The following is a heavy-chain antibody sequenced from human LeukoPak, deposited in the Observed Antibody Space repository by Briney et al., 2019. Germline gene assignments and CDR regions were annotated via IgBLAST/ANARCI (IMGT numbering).Heavy chain of an antibody. Sequence: GGSLRLSCSASGFTFSSYAMHWVRQAPGKGLEYVSAISSNGGSTYYADSVKVRFTISRDNSKNTLYLQMSSLRAEDTAVYYCVKHSRPVRGRKEFDYWGQGTLVTVSS. CDR2: ISSNGGST. CDR1: GFTFSSYA. CDR3: VKHSRPVRGRKEFDY. D-gene: IGHD2/OR15-2a*01. J-gene: IGHJ4*02. V-gene: IGHV3-64D*06.